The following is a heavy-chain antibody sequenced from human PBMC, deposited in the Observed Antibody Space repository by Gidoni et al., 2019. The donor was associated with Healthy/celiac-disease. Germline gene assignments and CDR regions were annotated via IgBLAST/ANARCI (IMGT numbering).Heavy chain of an antibody. CDR3: ARQYSGSYWYFDL. J-gene: IGHJ2*01. CDR1: GYSFTNYW. D-gene: IGHD1-26*01. V-gene: IGHV5-51*01. Sequence: EVQLVQSGAEVKKPGESLKISWKGSGYSFTNYWIGWVRQLPGKGLEWMGIIDPGDSDTRNSPSFQGQVTISADKSINTAYLQWSSLKASDTAMYYCARQYSGSYWYFDLWGRGTLVTVSS. CDR2: IDPGDSDT.